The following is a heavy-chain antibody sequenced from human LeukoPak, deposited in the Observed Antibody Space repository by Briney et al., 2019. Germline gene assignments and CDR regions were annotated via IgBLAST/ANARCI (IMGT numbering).Heavy chain of an antibody. V-gene: IGHV3-48*01. J-gene: IGHJ3*02. CDR3: ARDGTAVADHDAFDI. Sequence: PGGSLRLSCAASGFAFSTYDMNWVRQAPGKGLEWVSYISGSSTTIYYADSVKGRFTISRDKAKNSLYLQLNSLRAEETAVYYCARDGTAVADHDAFDIWGQGTMVTVSS. CDR2: ISGSSTTI. CDR1: GFAFSTYD. D-gene: IGHD6-19*01.